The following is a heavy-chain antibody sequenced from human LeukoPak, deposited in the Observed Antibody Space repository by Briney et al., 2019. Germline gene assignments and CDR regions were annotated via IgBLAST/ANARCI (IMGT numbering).Heavy chain of an antibody. CDR2: ISYDGSNK. Sequence: PGGSLRLSCAASGFTFSSHAMHWVRQAPGKGLEWVAVISYDGSNKYYADSVKGRFTISRDNSKNTLYLQMNSLRAEDTAVYYCARDIGDSTAYSPGGYWGQRTLVTVSS. V-gene: IGHV3-30-3*01. CDR3: ARDIGDSTAYSPGGY. CDR1: GFTFSSHA. D-gene: IGHD3-22*01. J-gene: IGHJ4*02.